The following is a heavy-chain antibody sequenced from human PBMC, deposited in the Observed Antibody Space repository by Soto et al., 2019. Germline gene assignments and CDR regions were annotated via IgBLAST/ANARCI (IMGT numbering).Heavy chain of an antibody. CDR3: ARGRVKLDV. J-gene: IGHJ6*03. Sequence: SETLSLTCAVYGDSFYCYSWSWIRQPPGEWLGWVGEIKHDGGANXXPSLKCRAXISKDTSKNQVXLKLTXVSAADTAVYYCARGRVKLDVWGKGTTVTVSS. CDR2: IKHDGGA. V-gene: IGHV4-34*01. D-gene: IGHD2-21*01. CDR1: GDSFYCYS.